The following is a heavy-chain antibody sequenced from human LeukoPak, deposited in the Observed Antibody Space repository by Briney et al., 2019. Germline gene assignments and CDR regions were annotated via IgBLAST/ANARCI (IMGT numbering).Heavy chain of an antibody. Sequence: GGSLRLSCAASGFTFSSYAMSWVRQAPGKGLEWVSAISGSGGSTYYADSVKGRFTVSRDNSKNTLYLQMNSLRAEDTAVYYCAKDQAMVRGEYDYWGQGTLVTVSS. CDR3: AKDQAMVRGEYDY. D-gene: IGHD3-10*01. CDR1: GFTFSSYA. V-gene: IGHV3-23*01. J-gene: IGHJ4*02. CDR2: ISGSGGST.